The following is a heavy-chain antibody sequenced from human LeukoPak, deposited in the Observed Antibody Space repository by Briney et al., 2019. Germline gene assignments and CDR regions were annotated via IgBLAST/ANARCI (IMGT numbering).Heavy chain of an antibody. Sequence: GGSLRLSCAASGFSFNDHAMYWVRQAPGKGLEWVSGINWNSDNIGYADSVKGRFTISRDDANNSLFLQMDSLRTEDTALYYCARASYYYDTTGLGAVDIWGQGTMVTVSS. V-gene: IGHV3-9*01. J-gene: IGHJ3*02. D-gene: IGHD3-22*01. CDR2: INWNSDNI. CDR3: ARASYYYDTTGLGAVDI. CDR1: GFSFNDHA.